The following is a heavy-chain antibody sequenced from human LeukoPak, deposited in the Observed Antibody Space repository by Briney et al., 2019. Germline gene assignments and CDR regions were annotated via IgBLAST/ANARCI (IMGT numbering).Heavy chain of an antibody. V-gene: IGHV1-69*04. CDR2: IIPILGIA. Sequence: SVKVSCKASGYTFINYGIGWVRQAPGQGLEWMGRIIPILGIANYAQKFQGRVTITADKSTSTAYMELSSLRSEDTAVYYCARSIMVRGVGDNWFDPWGQGTLVTVSS. J-gene: IGHJ5*02. D-gene: IGHD3-10*01. CDR1: GYTFINYG. CDR3: ARSIMVRGVGDNWFDP.